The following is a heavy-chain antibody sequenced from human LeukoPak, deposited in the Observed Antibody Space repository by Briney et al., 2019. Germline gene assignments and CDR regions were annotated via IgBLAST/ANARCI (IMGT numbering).Heavy chain of an antibody. D-gene: IGHD1-26*01. Sequence: SETLSLTCTVAGGSISSYYWSWIRQPPGKGLEWIGYIYYSGSTNYNPSLKSRVTISVDTSKNQFSLKLSSVTAADSAVDYCAAYSGSYGAWFDPWGQGTLVTVSS. CDR2: IYYSGST. J-gene: IGHJ5*02. CDR3: AAYSGSYGAWFDP. CDR1: GGSISSYY. V-gene: IGHV4-59*01.